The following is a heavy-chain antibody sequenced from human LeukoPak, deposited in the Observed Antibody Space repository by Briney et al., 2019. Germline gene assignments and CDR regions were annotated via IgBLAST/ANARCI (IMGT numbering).Heavy chain of an antibody. CDR3: ARIGYSSSCFDY. V-gene: IGHV3-7*01. CDR1: GFTFSNYW. J-gene: IGHJ4*02. Sequence: GGSLRLSCAASGFTFSNYWMSWVRQTPGKGLEWVANIKQDGSEKDYVDSMKGRFTISRDNAKNSVYLQMNSLRAEDTAVYYCARIGYSSSCFDYWGQGTVVTVSS. D-gene: IGHD6-13*01. CDR2: IKQDGSEK.